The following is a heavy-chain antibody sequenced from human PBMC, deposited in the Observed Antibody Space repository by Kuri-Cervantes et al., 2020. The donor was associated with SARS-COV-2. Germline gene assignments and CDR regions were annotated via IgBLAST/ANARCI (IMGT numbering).Heavy chain of an antibody. V-gene: IGHV5-10-1*01. J-gene: IGHJ4*02. D-gene: IGHD6-19*01. Sequence: GESLKISCKGSGYSFTSYWISWVRQMPGKGLEWMGRIDPSDSYTNYSPSFQGHVTISADKSISTAYLQWSSLKASDTAMYYRARQGAYSSGYADYWGQGTLVTVSS. CDR2: IDPSDSYT. CDR3: ARQGAYSSGYADY. CDR1: GYSFTSYW.